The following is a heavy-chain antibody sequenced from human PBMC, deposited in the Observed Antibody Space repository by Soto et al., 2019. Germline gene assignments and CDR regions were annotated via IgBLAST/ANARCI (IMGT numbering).Heavy chain of an antibody. D-gene: IGHD3-22*01. CDR2: INPNSGGT. CDR3: ARDRHWESSGSRDGAFDI. J-gene: IGHJ3*02. CDR1: GYSFTGYY. Sequence: GASVKVSCKASGYSFTGYYMHWVRQAPGQGLEWMGWINPNSGGTNYAQKFQGWVTMTRDTSISTAYMELSRLRSDDTAVYYCARDRHWESSGSRDGAFDIWRQVTMITVSS. V-gene: IGHV1-2*04.